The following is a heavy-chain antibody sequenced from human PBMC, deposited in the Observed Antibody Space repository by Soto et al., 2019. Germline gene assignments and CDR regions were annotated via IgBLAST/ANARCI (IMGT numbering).Heavy chain of an antibody. V-gene: IGHV4-30-4*08. D-gene: IGHD3-22*01. CDR3: ARDSFFYDSGDYSHNAVDL. J-gene: IGHJ3*01. CDR2: ISYGGDT. Sequence: QMQLQESGPGLVKASQTLSLTCHVSGGSMGSGDFFWGWVRQSPGKGLEWLGHISYGGDTSYKPSLQSRVSMSVHTSKKEFSLELSSVTAADNAVYYCARDSFFYDSGDYSHNAVDLWGRGTTVTVS. CDR1: GGSMGSGDFF.